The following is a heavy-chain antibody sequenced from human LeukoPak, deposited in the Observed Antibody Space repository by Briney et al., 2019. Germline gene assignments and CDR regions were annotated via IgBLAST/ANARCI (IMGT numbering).Heavy chain of an antibody. CDR1: GYSISSGYY. CDR3: ARALPGGAFDI. CDR2: IYTTEST. V-gene: IGHV4-61*02. D-gene: IGHD4-23*01. Sequence: SETLSLTCTVSGYSISSGYYWSWIRPPAGKGLEWIGRIYTTESTDYNPSLKSRVTILLDTPKKQFSLNLSSVTAADTAVYYCARALPGGAFDIWGQGIMVTVSS. J-gene: IGHJ3*02.